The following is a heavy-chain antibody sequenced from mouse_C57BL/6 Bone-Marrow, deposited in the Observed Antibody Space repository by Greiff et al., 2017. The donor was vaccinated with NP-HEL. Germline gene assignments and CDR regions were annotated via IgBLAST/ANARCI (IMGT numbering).Heavy chain of an antibody. Sequence: VQLQQPGAELVKPGASVKLSCKASGYTFTSYWMQWVKQRPGQGLEWIGEIDPSDSYTNYNQKFKGKATLTVDTSSSTAYMQLSSLTSEDSAVYYGARVGWLLSSWFAYWGQGTLVTVSA. D-gene: IGHD2-3*01. V-gene: IGHV1-50*01. CDR2: IDPSDSYT. J-gene: IGHJ3*01. CDR1: GYTFTSYW. CDR3: ARVGWLLSSWFAY.